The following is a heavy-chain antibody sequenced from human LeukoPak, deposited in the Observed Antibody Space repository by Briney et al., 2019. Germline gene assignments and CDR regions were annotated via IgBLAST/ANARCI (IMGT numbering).Heavy chain of an antibody. Sequence: SETLSLTCTVSGGSISSYYWSWIRQPPGKGLEWIGYIYYSGSTNYNPSLKSRVTISVDTSKNQFSLKLSSVTAADTAVYYCARQEEQWLVRDYWGQGTLVTVSS. V-gene: IGHV4-59*08. J-gene: IGHJ4*02. CDR2: IYYSGST. CDR1: GGSISSYY. CDR3: ARQEEQWLVRDY. D-gene: IGHD6-19*01.